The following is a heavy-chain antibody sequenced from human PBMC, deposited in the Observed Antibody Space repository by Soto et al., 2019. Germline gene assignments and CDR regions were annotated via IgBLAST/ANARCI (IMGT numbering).Heavy chain of an antibody. V-gene: IGHV1-3*01. D-gene: IGHD3-3*01. CDR3: ARARWGRFWEGLSHPNWFDP. CDR1: GYTFTSYA. CDR2: INAGNGNT. J-gene: IGHJ5*02. Sequence: ASVKVSCKASGYTFTSYAMHWVRQAPGQRLEWMGWINAGNGNTKYSQKFQGRVTITRDTSASTAYMELSSLRSEDTAVYYCARARWGRFWEGLSHPNWFDPWGQEPLVTVPS.